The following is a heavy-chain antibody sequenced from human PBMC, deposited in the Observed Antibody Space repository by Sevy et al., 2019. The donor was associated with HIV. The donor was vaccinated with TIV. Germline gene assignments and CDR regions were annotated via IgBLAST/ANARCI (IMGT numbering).Heavy chain of an antibody. CDR2: IIPIFGTA. CDR3: ARDTGSSFDLYYYYYGMDV. D-gene: IGHD6-6*01. J-gene: IGHJ6*02. Sequence: ASVKVSCKASGGTFSSYAISWVRQAPGQGLEWMGGIIPIFGTANDAQKFQGRVTITADESTSTAYMELSSLRSEDTAVYYCARDTGSSFDLYYYYYGMDVWRQGTTVTVSS. CDR1: GGTFSSYA. V-gene: IGHV1-69*13.